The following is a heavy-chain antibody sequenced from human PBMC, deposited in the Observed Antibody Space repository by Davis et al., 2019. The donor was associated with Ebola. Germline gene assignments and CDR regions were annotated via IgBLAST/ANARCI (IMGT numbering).Heavy chain of an antibody. CDR3: ARVGLGYSSVPPVDY. Sequence: GESLKISCAASGFTFSSYSMNWVRQAPGKGLEWVSSISSSSSYIYYADSVQGRFTISRDNAKNSLYLQMNSLRAEDTAVYYCARVGLGYSSVPPVDYWGQGTLVTVSS. V-gene: IGHV3-21*04. CDR1: GFTFSSYS. D-gene: IGHD6-19*01. CDR2: ISSSSSYI. J-gene: IGHJ4*02.